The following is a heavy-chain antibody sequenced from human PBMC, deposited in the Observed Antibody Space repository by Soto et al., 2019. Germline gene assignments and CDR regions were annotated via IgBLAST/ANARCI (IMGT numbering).Heavy chain of an antibody. J-gene: IGHJ5*02. CDR2: IYYSGST. D-gene: IGHD3-16*01. V-gene: IGHV4-39*01. CDR3: ARLAYYDYVWGSHANWFDP. Sequence: SETLSLTCTVSGGSISSSSYYWGWIRQPPGKGLEWIGSIYYSGSTYYNPSLKSRVTISVDTSKNQFSLKLSSVTAADTAVYYCARLAYYDYVWGSHANWFDPWGQGTLVTVSS. CDR1: GGSISSSSYY.